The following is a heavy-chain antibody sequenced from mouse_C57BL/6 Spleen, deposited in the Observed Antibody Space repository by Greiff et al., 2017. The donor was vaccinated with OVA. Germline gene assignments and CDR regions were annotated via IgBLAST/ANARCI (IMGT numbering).Heavy chain of an antibody. CDR1: GYAFSSSW. V-gene: IGHV1-82*01. D-gene: IGHD3-2*02. J-gene: IGHJ3*01. CDR3: ANPPSTAQATRFAY. Sequence: VQLQQSGPELVKPGASVKISCKASGYAFSSSWMNWVKQRPGKGLEWIGRIYPGDGDTNYNGKFKGKATLTADKSSSTAYMQLSSLTSEDSAVYAGANPPSTAQATRFAYWGQGTLVTVSA. CDR2: IYPGDGDT.